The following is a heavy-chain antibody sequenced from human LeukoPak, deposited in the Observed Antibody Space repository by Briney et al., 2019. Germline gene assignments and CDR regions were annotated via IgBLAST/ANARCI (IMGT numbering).Heavy chain of an antibody. Sequence: SQTLSLTCTVSGGSISSGSYYWSWIRQPPGKGLEWIGRIYTSGSTNYNPSLKSRVTISVDTSKNQFSLKLSSVTAADTAVYYCAREFLLTDNWFDPWGQGTLVTVSS. J-gene: IGHJ5*02. CDR1: GGSISSGSYY. D-gene: IGHD2-21*01. CDR3: AREFLLTDNWFDP. V-gene: IGHV4-61*02. CDR2: IYTSGST.